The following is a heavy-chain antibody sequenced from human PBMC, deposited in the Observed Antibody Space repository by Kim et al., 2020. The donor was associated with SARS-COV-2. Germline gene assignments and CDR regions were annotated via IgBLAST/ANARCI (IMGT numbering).Heavy chain of an antibody. Sequence: TNYNPSLKSRVTISVDTSKNQFSLKLSSVTAADTAVYYCARLWQLAKFDPWGQGTLVTVSS. CDR3: ARLWQLAKFDP. V-gene: IGHV4-59*08. D-gene: IGHD6-6*01. J-gene: IGHJ5*02. CDR2: T.